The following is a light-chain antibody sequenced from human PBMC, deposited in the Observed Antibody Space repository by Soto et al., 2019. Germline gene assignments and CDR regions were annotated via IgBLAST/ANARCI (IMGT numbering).Light chain of an antibody. V-gene: IGKV1-39*01. J-gene: IGKJ5*01. CDR2: AAS. CDR1: ESISRH. CDR3: QQSYSTLSIT. Sequence: DIQMTQSLSSLSASVGDRVTITCRASESISRHLNWYQQKPGKAPKLLIYAASSLQNGVPSRFSGGGSGTDFSLTISNLQPEDFATYYCQQSYSTLSITFGQGTRLEIK.